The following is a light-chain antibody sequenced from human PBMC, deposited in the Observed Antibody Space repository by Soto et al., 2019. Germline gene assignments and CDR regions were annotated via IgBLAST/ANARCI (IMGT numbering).Light chain of an antibody. CDR1: QSISSSF. Sequence: EIVLTQSPGILSLSPGERASLSCGASQSISSSFLAWYQQKPGQAPRLLISGASSRATGIPDRFSGSGSGTDFTLTISSLQPEDVATYYCQKYNSAPWTFGQGTKVDIK. CDR3: QKYNSAPWT. CDR2: GAS. V-gene: IGKV3-20*01. J-gene: IGKJ1*01.